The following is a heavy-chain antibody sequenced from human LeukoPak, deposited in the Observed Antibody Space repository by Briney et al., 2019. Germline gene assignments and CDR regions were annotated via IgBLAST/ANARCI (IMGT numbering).Heavy chain of an antibody. Sequence: GGSLRLSCAASGFTFSSYAMSWVRQAPGKGLEWVSAISGSGGSTYYADSVKGRFTISRDNSKNTLYLQMNSLRAEDTAVYYCAKDPGVGSGYNWFDPWGQGTLVTVSS. D-gene: IGHD3-22*01. CDR1: GFTFSSYA. CDR2: ISGSGGST. CDR3: AKDPGVGSGYNWFDP. V-gene: IGHV3-23*01. J-gene: IGHJ5*02.